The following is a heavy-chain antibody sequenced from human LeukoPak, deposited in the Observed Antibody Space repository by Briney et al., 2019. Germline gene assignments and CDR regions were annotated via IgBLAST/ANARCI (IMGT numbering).Heavy chain of an antibody. CDR1: GFTVSSNY. J-gene: IGHJ4*02. D-gene: IGHD5-12*01. CDR2: IYSGGST. Sequence: PGGSLRLSCAASGFTVSSNYMSWVRQAPGKGLEWVSVIYSGGSTYYADSVKGRFTISRDNSKNTLYLQMNSLRVEDTAVYYCARDSGYVPDDYWGQGTLVTVSS. CDR3: ARDSGYVPDDY. V-gene: IGHV3-53*01.